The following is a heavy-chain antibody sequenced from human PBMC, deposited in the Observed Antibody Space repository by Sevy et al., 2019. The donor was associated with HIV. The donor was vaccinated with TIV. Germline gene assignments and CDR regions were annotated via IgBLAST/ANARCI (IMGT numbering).Heavy chain of an antibody. Sequence: ESLKISCAASGFTFRTFAMSWVRQAPGKGLQWVSSISDTGTSTYYADSVEGRFTISRDNSKKTLYLQMNSLRAEDTALYYCAKYAGDFPHFDYWGQGTLVTVSS. J-gene: IGHJ4*02. CDR2: ISDTGTST. CDR1: GFTFRTFA. D-gene: IGHD7-27*01. CDR3: AKYAGDFPHFDY. V-gene: IGHV3-23*01.